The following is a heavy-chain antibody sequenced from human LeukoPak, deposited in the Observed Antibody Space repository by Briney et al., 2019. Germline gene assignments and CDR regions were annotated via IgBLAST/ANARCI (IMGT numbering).Heavy chain of an antibody. CDR3: ASFNWGGYYFDS. CDR2: VYYSGST. J-gene: IGHJ4*02. D-gene: IGHD7-27*01. CDR1: NGSITSHY. V-gene: IGHV4-59*08. Sequence: SETLSLTCTVSNGSITSHYWSWIRQSPGKGLEWIGYVYYSGSTSYNPSLKSRVTVSMDTSKKQFSLIMKSVSGADTAVYFCASFNWGGYYFDSWGQGALVTVSS.